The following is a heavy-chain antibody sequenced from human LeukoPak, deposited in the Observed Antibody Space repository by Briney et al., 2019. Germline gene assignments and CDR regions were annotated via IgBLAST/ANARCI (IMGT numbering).Heavy chain of an antibody. Sequence: SETLSLTGTVSGGSISSYYWSWIRQPAGKGLEWIGRIYTSGSTNYNPSLKSRVTMSVDTSKNQFSLKLSSVTAADTAVYYCARAADIVVVVAATGWNWFDPWGQGTLVTVSS. CDR3: ARAADIVVVVAATGWNWFDP. CDR2: IYTSGST. D-gene: IGHD2-15*01. J-gene: IGHJ5*02. CDR1: GGSISSYY. V-gene: IGHV4-4*07.